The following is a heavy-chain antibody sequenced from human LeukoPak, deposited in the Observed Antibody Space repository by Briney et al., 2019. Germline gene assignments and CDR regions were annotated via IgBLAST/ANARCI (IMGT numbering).Heavy chain of an antibody. CDR2: MNPNSGNT. J-gene: IGHJ1*01. CDR3: ARGRPSSGWFGGRSYFQH. CDR1: GYTFTGYD. V-gene: IGHV1-8*01. D-gene: IGHD6-19*01. Sequence: ASVKVSCKASGYTFTGYDINWVRQATGQGLEWMGWMNPNSGNTGYAQKFQGRVTMTRNTSISTAYMELSSLRSEDTAVYYCARGRPSSGWFGGRSYFQHWGQGTLVTVSS.